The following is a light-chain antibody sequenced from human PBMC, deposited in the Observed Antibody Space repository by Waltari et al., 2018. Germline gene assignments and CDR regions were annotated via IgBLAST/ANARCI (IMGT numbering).Light chain of an antibody. CDR1: QSVSSN. J-gene: IGKJ3*01. CDR3: QHRGT. CDR2: GAS. V-gene: IGKV3-15*01. Sequence: EIVMTQSPATLSVSPGERATLSCRASQSVSSNLAWYQQKPGQAPRLRIYGASTRATGIPARFSGSGSGTEFTLTISSLQSEDFAVYYCQHRGTFGPGTKVDIK.